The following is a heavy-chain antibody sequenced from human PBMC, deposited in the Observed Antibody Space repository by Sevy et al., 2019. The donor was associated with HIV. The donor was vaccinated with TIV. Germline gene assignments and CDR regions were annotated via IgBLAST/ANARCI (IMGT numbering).Heavy chain of an antibody. CDR3: ATDRSCNWRYGMVV. J-gene: IGHJ6*02. Sequence: GGSLRLSCAASGFTFSTYSMNWVRQAPGKGLEWVSSISSSSTYIYYADSVKGRFTISRDNAKNSLYLQMNSLRAEDTAVYYCATDRSCNWRYGMVVWGQGTTVTGSS. V-gene: IGHV3-21*01. CDR2: ISSSSTYI. D-gene: IGHD1-20*01. CDR1: GFTFSTYS.